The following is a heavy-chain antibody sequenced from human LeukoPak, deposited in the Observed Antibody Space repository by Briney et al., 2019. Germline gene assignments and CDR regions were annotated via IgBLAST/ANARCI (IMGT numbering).Heavy chain of an antibody. V-gene: IGHV4-59*01. CDR2: IYYSGST. Sequence: AETLSLTCTVSGGSISSYYWSWIRQPPGKGLEGIGYIYYSGSTNYNPSLKSRVTISVDTSKNQFSLKLSSVTAADTAVYYCAGLGASGNGYLSWFDPWGQGTLVTVSS. D-gene: IGHD3-22*01. CDR3: AGLGASGNGYLSWFDP. J-gene: IGHJ5*02. CDR1: GGSISSYY.